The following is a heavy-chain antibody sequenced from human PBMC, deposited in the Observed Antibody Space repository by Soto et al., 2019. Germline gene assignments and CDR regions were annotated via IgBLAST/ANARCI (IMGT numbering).Heavy chain of an antibody. CDR3: VREAEVAVGATAFDF. V-gene: IGHV3-7*01. D-gene: IGHD1-26*01. CDR2: IKDNGSEK. Sequence: XGFLRLSCRGYGGIFSRIWMSWVRQGPGKGLQWVANIKDNGSEKNYVASVKGRFTISRDNARNSLYLQMNGLRDEDTAIYYCVREAEVAVGATAFDFWGQGTLGTVSS. CDR1: GGIFSRIW. J-gene: IGHJ4*02.